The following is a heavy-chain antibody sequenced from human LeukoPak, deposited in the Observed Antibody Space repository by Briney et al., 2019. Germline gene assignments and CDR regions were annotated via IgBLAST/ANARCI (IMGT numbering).Heavy chain of an antibody. CDR1: GGSISSYY. CDR3: AKSGVWYGEYYFDY. V-gene: IGHV4-59*01. D-gene: IGHD3-10*01. J-gene: IGHJ4*02. Sequence: KPSETLSLNCTVFGGSISSYYWSWIRQPPGEGLEWIGYIYYDGNTNYNPSLKSRVTISIDTSKSEFSLNLSSVTAADTAVYYCAKSGVWYGEYYFDYWGQGTLVTVSS. CDR2: IYYDGNT.